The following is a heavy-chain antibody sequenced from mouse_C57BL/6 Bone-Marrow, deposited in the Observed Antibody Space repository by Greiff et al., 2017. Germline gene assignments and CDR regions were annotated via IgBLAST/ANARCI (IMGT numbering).Heavy chain of an antibody. V-gene: IGHV5-4*01. CDR1: GFTFSGYA. CDR2: ISDGGSYI. D-gene: IGHD3-3*01. CDR3: AREGWGAGY. J-gene: IGHJ2*01. Sequence: DVHLVQSGGGLVKPGGSLKLSCAASGFTFSGYAMSWVRQTPGKRLEWVGTISDGGSYIYYPDNVKGRFTISRDNARNNLYLRRSHLESEDTAMYYGAREGWGAGYWDRGTTLTVTA.